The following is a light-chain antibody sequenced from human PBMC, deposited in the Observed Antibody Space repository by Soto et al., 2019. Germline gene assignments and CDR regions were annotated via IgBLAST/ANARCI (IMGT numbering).Light chain of an antibody. CDR3: QQRSNWPPST. V-gene: IGKV3-11*01. CDR1: QRITNRS. Sequence: EIVLTPSRGTVSLSPVESTTLSCTASQRITNRSLAWYQQKPGQAPRLLIYDASNTATGIPARFSGSGSGTDFSLPISSLEPEAFAVYYCQQRSNWPPSTCGQGTRLEIK. J-gene: IGKJ5*01. CDR2: DAS.